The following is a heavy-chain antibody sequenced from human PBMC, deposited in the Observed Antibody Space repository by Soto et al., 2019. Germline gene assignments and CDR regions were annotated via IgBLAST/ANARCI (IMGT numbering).Heavy chain of an antibody. CDR2: ISSSSSYI. CDR1: GFTFSSYS. D-gene: IGHD6-6*01. V-gene: IGHV3-21*01. Sequence: GGSLRLSCAASGFTFSSYSMNWVRQAPGKGLEWVSSISSSSSYIYYADSLKGRFTISRDNAKNSLYLQMNSLRAEDTAVYYCAREYSSSATHHKFYYYYYYGMDVWGQGTTVTVSS. CDR3: AREYSSSATHHKFYYYYYYGMDV. J-gene: IGHJ6*02.